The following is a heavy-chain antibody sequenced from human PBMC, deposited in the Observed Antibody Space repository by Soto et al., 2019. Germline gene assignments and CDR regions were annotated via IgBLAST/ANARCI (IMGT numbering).Heavy chain of an antibody. J-gene: IGHJ4*02. CDR1: GGSISNGDYY. V-gene: IGHV4-31*03. CDR3: ARDAPETAPY. CDR2: INYRGST. D-gene: IGHD2-2*01. Sequence: QVQLQESGPGLVKPSQTLSLTCTVSGGSISNGDYYWNWIRQHPEKGLEWIGYINYRGSTFYNPSLKSRIIISVEKSKNQFSLKLSSVTAADTAVYYRARDAPETAPYWGQGTLVTVSS.